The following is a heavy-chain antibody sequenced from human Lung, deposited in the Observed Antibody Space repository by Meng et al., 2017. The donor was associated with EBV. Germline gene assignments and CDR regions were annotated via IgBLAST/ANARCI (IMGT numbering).Heavy chain of an antibody. CDR2: INPNSGGA. J-gene: IGHJ2*01. CDR1: AYTFAGYY. Sequence: VQGVQSGAEVKKPGASVKVPCKASAYTFAGYYMHWVRQAPGQGLEWMGRINPNSGGANYAQKFQGRVTMTRDTSISTAYMELSRLRSDDTAVYYCAREGLVGDLRYFDLWGRGTLVTVSS. V-gene: IGHV1-2*06. D-gene: IGHD3-16*01. CDR3: AREGLVGDLRYFDL.